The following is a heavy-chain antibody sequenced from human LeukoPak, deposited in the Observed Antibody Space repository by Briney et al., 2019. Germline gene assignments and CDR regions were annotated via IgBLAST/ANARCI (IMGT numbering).Heavy chain of an antibody. CDR3: ASMQVYCSSTSCYDIGMDV. Sequence: PGGSLRLSCAASGFTFSSYSMNWVRQAPGKGLEWVSSISSSSSYIYYADSVKGRFTISRDNAKNSLYLQMNSLRAEDTAVYYCASMQVYCSSTSCYDIGMDVWGKGTTVTVSS. J-gene: IGHJ6*04. CDR2: ISSSSSYI. CDR1: GFTFSSYS. V-gene: IGHV3-21*01. D-gene: IGHD2-2*01.